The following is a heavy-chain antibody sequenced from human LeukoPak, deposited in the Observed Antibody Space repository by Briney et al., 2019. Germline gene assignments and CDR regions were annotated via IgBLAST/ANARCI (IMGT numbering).Heavy chain of an antibody. CDR1: GFTFSKYD. Sequence: GGSLRLSCAASGFTFSKYDMHWVRQAAGKGLEWVSAIGAGGDTYYPDSVKGRFTISRENAKNSLYLRMNSLRAWDTAVYYCARWVYGSGFDYWGQGTLVTVSS. V-gene: IGHV3-13*04. D-gene: IGHD3-10*01. J-gene: IGHJ4*02. CDR3: ARWVYGSGFDY. CDR2: IGAGGDT.